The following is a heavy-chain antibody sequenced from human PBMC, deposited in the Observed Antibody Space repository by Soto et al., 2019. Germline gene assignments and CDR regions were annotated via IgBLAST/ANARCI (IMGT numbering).Heavy chain of an antibody. CDR3: ARSAAAGIEGWFDP. D-gene: IGHD6-13*01. V-gene: IGHV4-59*08. Sequence: LSLTCTVSGGSIRSYYWSWIRQPPGKGLEWIGYIFYSGSTNYSPSLKSRVTISVDTSKNQFSLRLTSVTAADTALYYCARSAAAGIEGWFDPCGQGTLVTVSS. J-gene: IGHJ5*02. CDR1: GGSIRSYY. CDR2: IFYSGST.